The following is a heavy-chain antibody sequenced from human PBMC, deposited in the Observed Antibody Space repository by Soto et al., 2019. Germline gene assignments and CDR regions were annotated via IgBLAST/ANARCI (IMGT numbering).Heavy chain of an antibody. CDR3: ARAQFPIFGVFTTFDP. V-gene: IGHV4-31*03. J-gene: IGHJ5*02. Sequence: ASETLSLTCTVSGGSISSGGYYWSWIRQHPGKGLEWIGYIYYSGSTYYNPSLKSRVTISVDTSKNQFSLKLSSVTAADTAVYYCARAQFPIFGVFTTFDPWGQGTLVTVSS. CDR1: GGSISSGGYY. D-gene: IGHD3-3*01. CDR2: IYYSGST.